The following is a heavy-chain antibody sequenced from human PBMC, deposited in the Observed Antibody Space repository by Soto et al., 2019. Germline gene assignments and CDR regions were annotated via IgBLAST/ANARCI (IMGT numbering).Heavy chain of an antibody. J-gene: IGHJ5*02. D-gene: IGHD1-26*01. V-gene: IGHV3-23*01. CDR1: GFTFSSYA. CDR2: ITGSGAGS. Sequence: EVQLLESGGGWLQPGGSLRLSCAASGFTFSSYAMNWVRQAPGKGLEWVSGITGSGAGSYYSDSVKGRFTISRDNSKNTLYLQMNSLRAEDTAVYYCAKAYSNGGPNDGFDPWGQGTLVTVSS. CDR3: AKAYSNGGPNDGFDP.